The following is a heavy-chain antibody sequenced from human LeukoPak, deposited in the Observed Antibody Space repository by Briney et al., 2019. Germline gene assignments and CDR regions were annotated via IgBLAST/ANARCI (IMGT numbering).Heavy chain of an antibody. Sequence: PSETLSLTCTASGGSISSGTYYWAWIRQPPGKGLEWIGTIYHSGSTYYNPSLKSRVTISVDTSKNQFSLNLTSLTAADTAVYYCARDRKYYYHMDVWGKGTTVTISS. CDR2: IYHSGST. D-gene: IGHD1-14*01. J-gene: IGHJ6*03. CDR3: ARDRKYYYHMDV. V-gene: IGHV4-39*07. CDR1: GGSISSGTYY.